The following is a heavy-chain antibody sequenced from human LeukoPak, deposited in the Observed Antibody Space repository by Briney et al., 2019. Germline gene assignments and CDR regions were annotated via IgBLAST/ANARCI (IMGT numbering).Heavy chain of an antibody. CDR2: IYYSGST. V-gene: IGHV4-59*12. CDR3: ASSTGKPDY. D-gene: IGHD3-10*01. CDR1: GGSISSYY. Sequence: SETLSLTCTVSGGSISSYYWSWIRQPPGKGLEWIGYIYYSGSTYYNPSLKSRVTISVDRSKNQFSLKLSSVTAADTAVYYCASSTGKPDYWGQGTLVTVSS. J-gene: IGHJ4*02.